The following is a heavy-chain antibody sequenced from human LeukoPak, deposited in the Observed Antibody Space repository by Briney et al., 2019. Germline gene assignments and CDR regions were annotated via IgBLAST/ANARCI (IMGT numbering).Heavy chain of an antibody. J-gene: IGHJ6*02. V-gene: IGHV3-48*01. CDR1: GLTFSSSA. Sequence: GGSLRLSCAASGLTFSSSAMHWVRQASDKGLEWVSYISTSSNTIYYADSVKGRFTISRDNAKNSLYLQMNDLRAEDTAVYYCARVGSYGMDVWGQGTTVTVSS. D-gene: IGHD3-10*01. CDR2: ISTSSNTI. CDR3: ARVGSYGMDV.